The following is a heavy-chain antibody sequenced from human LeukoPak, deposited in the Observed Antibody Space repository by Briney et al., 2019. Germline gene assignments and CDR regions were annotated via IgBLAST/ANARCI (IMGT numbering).Heavy chain of an antibody. CDR2: IKQDGSEK. V-gene: IGHV3-7*01. J-gene: IGHJ4*02. Sequence: GGSLRLSCAASGFTFSSYWMSWVRQAPGKGLEWVANIKQDGSEKDYVDSVKGRFTISRDNAKNPLYLQMNSLRAEDTAVYYCAREGRLQYYFDYWGQGTLVTVSS. CDR1: GFTFSSYW. CDR3: AREGRLQYYFDY.